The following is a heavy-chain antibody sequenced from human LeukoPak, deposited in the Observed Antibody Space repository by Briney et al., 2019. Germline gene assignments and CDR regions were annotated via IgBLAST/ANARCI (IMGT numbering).Heavy chain of an antibody. CDR3: ARDMYYYDSSGSFDY. Sequence: GGSLRLSCAASGFTLSDYYMSWIRQAPGKGLEWVSYISSSGSTIYYADSVKGRFTISRDNAKNSLYLQMNSLRAEDTAVYYCARDMYYYDSSGSFDYWGQGTLVTVSS. J-gene: IGHJ4*02. CDR1: GFTLSDYY. D-gene: IGHD3-22*01. CDR2: ISSSGSTI. V-gene: IGHV3-11*01.